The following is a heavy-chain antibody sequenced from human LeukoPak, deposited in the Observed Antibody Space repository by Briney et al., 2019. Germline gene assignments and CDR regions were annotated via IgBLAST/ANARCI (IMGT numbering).Heavy chain of an antibody. V-gene: IGHV1-8*01. D-gene: IGHD3-10*02. J-gene: IGHJ4*02. CDR2: MNPNSGNT. CDR3: AKDVNPVTLYYFDY. CDR1: GYTFTSYD. Sequence: ASVKVTCKASGYTFTSYDINWVRQATGQGLEWMGWMNPNSGNTGYAQKFQGRVTMTRNTSISTAYMELSSLRSEDTAVYYCAKDVNPVTLYYFDYWGQGTLVTVSS.